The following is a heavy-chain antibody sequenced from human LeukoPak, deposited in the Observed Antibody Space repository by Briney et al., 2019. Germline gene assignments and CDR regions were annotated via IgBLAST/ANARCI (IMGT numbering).Heavy chain of an antibody. V-gene: IGHV1-69*06. CDR3: AREVAPYYDFWSGRAWFDP. J-gene: IGHJ5*02. CDR2: IIPIFGTA. D-gene: IGHD3-3*01. CDR1: GGTYSSYA. Sequence: SVKVSRKASGGTYSSYAISWVRQAPGQGLEWMGGIIPIFGTANYAQKFQGRVTITADKSTSTAYMELSSLRSEDTAVYYCAREVAPYYDFWSGRAWFDPWGQGTLVTVSS.